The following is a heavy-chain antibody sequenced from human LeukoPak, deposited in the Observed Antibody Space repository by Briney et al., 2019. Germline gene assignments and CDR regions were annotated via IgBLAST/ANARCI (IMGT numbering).Heavy chain of an antibody. D-gene: IGHD2-15*01. CDR2: IYFTGHS. V-gene: IGHV4-59*08. J-gene: IGHJ3*01. Sequence: SETLSLTCTVSGGSMSGSYWSWIRQSPGKGLEWLGYIYFTGHSKSNPSLKSRVTISLDTSKNQLSLRLASVTAADTAVYYCARRRQVTSYSPYAFDVWGQGTMVTVSS. CDR1: GGSMSGSY. CDR3: ARRRQVTSYSPYAFDV.